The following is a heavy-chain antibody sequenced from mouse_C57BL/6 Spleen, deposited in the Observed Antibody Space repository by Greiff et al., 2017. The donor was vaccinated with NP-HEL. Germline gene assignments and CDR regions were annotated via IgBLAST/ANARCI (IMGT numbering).Heavy chain of an antibody. V-gene: IGHV1-53*01. CDR1: GYTFTSYW. Sequence: VQLQQPGTELVKPGASVKLSCKASGYTFTSYWMHWVKQRPGQGLEWIGNINPSNGGTNYNEKFKSKATLTVDKSSSTAYMQLSSLTSEDSAVYYCAKSFLITTVVPDYWGQGTTLTVSS. D-gene: IGHD1-1*01. CDR3: AKSFLITTVVPDY. J-gene: IGHJ2*01. CDR2: INPSNGGT.